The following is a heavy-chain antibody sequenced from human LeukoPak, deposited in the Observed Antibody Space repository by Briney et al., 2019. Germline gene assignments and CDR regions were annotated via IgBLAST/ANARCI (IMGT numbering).Heavy chain of an antibody. CDR1: GFTFSSYA. J-gene: IGHJ4*02. V-gene: IGHV3-23*01. Sequence: PGGSLRLSCAASGFTFSSYAMHWVRQAPGKGLEWVSGISGSGGSTYYADSVKGRFTISRDNSKNTLYLQMDSLRAEDTAVYFCAKDQSCSSISCYTNFDYWGQGTLVTVSS. D-gene: IGHD2-2*02. CDR3: AKDQSCSSISCYTNFDY. CDR2: ISGSGGST.